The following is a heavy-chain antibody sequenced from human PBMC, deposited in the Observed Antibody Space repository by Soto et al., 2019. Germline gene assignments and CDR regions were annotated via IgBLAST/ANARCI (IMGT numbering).Heavy chain of an antibody. CDR3: ARGTSWQLPFDY. J-gene: IGHJ4*02. V-gene: IGHV4-59*01. Sequence: QVQLQESGPGLVKPSETLSLTCTVSSDSISSYYWSWIRQPPGKRLEWIGYISYCGSTDYNPSLKSRVTISGDTSKNQFSLKVSSVTAADTAVYYCARGTSWQLPFDYWGQGTLVTVSS. CDR2: ISYCGST. D-gene: IGHD6-13*01. CDR1: SDSISSYY.